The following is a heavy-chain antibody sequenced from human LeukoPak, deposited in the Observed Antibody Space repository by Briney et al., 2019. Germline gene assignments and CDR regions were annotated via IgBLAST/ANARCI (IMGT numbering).Heavy chain of an antibody. V-gene: IGHV4-34*01. Sequence: PSETLSLTCAVYGGSFSVYYWSYIRQPPGKGLEWIGEINHSGSTNYNPSLKSRVTISVDTSKNQFSLKLSSVAAADTAVYYCARGRPIAAVNWFDPWGQGTLVTVSS. CDR2: INHSGST. D-gene: IGHD6-13*01. CDR1: GGSFSVYY. CDR3: ARGRPIAAVNWFDP. J-gene: IGHJ5*02.